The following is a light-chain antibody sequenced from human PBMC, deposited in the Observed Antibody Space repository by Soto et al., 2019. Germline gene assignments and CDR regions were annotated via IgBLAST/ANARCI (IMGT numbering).Light chain of an antibody. V-gene: IGKV3-20*01. CDR1: QSVTSNY. CDR3: QQYVTPPYT. Sequence: PGERVTLSCRASQSVTSNYLAWYQQKPGQAPRLLMYGASSRATGIPDRFSGSGSGTDFSLTISRLEPEDFAVYYCQQYVTPPYTFGQGTRLEI. CDR2: GAS. J-gene: IGKJ2*01.